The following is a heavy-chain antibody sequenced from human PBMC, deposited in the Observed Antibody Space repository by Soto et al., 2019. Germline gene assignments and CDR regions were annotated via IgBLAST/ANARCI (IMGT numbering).Heavy chain of an antibody. Sequence: SVKVSCKASGFTFTSSAVQWVRQARGQRLEWIGWIVVGSGNTNYAQKFQERVTITRDMSTSTTYMELSSLRSEDTAVYYCAAPVGIAAAGNNYYYYGMDVWGQGTTVTVSS. CDR3: AAPVGIAAAGNNYYYYGMDV. CDR2: IVVGSGNT. J-gene: IGHJ6*02. D-gene: IGHD6-13*01. CDR1: GFTFTSSA. V-gene: IGHV1-58*01.